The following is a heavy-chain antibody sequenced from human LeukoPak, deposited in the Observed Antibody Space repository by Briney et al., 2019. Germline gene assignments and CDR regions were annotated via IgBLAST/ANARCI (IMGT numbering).Heavy chain of an antibody. CDR2: IIPIFGIA. V-gene: IGHV1-69*04. Sequence: SVKVSCKASVDTFSSYAISWVRQAPGQGLEWMGRIIPIFGIANYAQKFQGRVTITADKSTSTAYMELSSLRSEDTAVYYCAREVSELLFDYWGQGTLVTVSS. D-gene: IGHD2-15*01. CDR1: VDTFSSYA. J-gene: IGHJ4*02. CDR3: AREVSELLFDY.